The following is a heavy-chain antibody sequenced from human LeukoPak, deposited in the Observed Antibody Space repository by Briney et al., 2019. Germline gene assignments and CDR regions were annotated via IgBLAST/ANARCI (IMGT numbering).Heavy chain of an antibody. J-gene: IGHJ4*01. Sequence: GGSLRLSCAASGFTFSDYYMTWIRQAPGKGLEWVSYISSSGSTIYYAGSVKGRFTISRDNAENSLYLQMNSLRAEDTAVYYCARPDTAMVPHYFDYWGHGTLVTVSS. CDR2: ISSSGSTI. CDR3: ARPDTAMVPHYFDY. D-gene: IGHD5-18*01. V-gene: IGHV3-11*01. CDR1: GFTFSDYY.